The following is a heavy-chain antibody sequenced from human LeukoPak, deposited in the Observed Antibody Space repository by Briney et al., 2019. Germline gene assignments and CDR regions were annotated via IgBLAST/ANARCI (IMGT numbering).Heavy chain of an antibody. CDR3: ARTPGDQLLTYYYYGMDV. D-gene: IGHD2-2*01. CDR2: INHSGST. CDR1: GGSFSGYY. Sequence: SETLSLTCAVYGGSFSGYYWSWIRQPPGKGLEWIGEINHSGSTNYNPSLKSRVTISVDTSKNQFSLKLSSVTAADTAVYYCARTPGDQLLTYYYYGMDVWGQGTTVTVSS. V-gene: IGHV4-34*01. J-gene: IGHJ6*02.